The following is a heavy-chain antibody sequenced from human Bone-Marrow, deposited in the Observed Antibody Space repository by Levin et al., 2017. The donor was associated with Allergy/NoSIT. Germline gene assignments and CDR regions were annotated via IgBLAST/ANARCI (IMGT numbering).Heavy chain of an antibody. CDR2: IYYSGTT. J-gene: IGHJ4*02. CDR1: GGSITSGDYY. Sequence: SQTLSLTCSVSGGSITSGDYYWTWLRQPPGKGLEWIGYIYYSGTTSYNPSLKSRVTISVDTSQNQFSLQLHSVTAADTAVYYCATLVAGRSDYWGQGTLITVSS. D-gene: IGHD6-19*01. CDR3: ATLVAGRSDY. V-gene: IGHV4-30-4*01.